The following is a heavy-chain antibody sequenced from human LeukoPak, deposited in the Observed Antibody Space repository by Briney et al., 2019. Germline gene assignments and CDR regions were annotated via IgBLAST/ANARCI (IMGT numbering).Heavy chain of an antibody. D-gene: IGHD4-17*01. CDR1: GFTFSSYG. CDR2: ISYDGSNK. V-gene: IGHV3-30*18. Sequence: GALKLSCAASGFTFSSYGMHWVRQAPGKGLEWVAVISYDGSNKYYADSVKGRFTISRDNSKNTLYLQMNSLRAEDTAVYYCAKAYGDYDPDPWGQGTLVTVSS. J-gene: IGHJ5*02. CDR3: AKAYGDYDPDP.